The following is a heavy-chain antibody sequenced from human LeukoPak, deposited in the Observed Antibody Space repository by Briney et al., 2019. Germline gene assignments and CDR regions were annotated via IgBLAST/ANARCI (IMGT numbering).Heavy chain of an antibody. CDR1: GYTFTGYH. D-gene: IGHD6-13*01. J-gene: IGHJ6*03. CDR2: INPNSGGT. V-gene: IGHV1-2*02. Sequence: ASVKVSCKTSGYTFTGYHMHWVRQAPGQGLEWIGWINPNSGGTNYAQKFQGRVTMTRDTSITTAYMELRRLRSDDTAVYYCARNGHASSWGVHYYYMDVWGKGTTVTISS. CDR3: ARNGHASSWGVHYYYMDV.